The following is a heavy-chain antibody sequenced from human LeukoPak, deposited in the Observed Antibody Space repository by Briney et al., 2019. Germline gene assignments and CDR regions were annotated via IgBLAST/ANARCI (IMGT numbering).Heavy chain of an antibody. J-gene: IGHJ4*02. CDR1: GFTFSSYA. V-gene: IGHV3-23*01. CDR2: ISGSGGST. CDR3: AKDQAWSVAGSDGNDY. Sequence: QPGGSLRLSCTASGFTFSSYAMSWVRQVPGKGLEWVSAISGSGGSTYYADSVKGRFTISRDNSKNTLYLQMNSLRAEDTAVYYCAKDQAWSVAGSDGNDYWGQGTLVTVSS. D-gene: IGHD6-19*01.